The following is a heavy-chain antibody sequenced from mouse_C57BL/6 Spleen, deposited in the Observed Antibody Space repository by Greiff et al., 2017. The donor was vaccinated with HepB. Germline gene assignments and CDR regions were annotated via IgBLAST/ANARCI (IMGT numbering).Heavy chain of an antibody. Sequence: VQLQQPGAELVRPGSSVKLSCKASGYTFTSYWMHWVKQRPIQGLEWIGNIDPSDSETHYNQKFKDKATLTADKSSSTAYMQLSSLTSEDSAVYYCARSPITTVVATPYFDYWGQGTTLTVSS. V-gene: IGHV1-52*01. CDR3: ARSPITTVVATPYFDY. J-gene: IGHJ2*01. CDR1: GYTFTSYW. D-gene: IGHD1-1*01. CDR2: IDPSDSET.